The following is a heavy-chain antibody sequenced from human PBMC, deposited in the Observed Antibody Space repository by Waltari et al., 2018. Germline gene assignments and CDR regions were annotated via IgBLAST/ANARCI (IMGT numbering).Heavy chain of an antibody. CDR1: GFSLSNARMG. D-gene: IGHD5-18*01. Sequence: QVTLKESGPVLVKPTETLTLTCTVSGFSLSNARMGVSWIRQPPGKALEWLAHIFSNDEKSYSTSLKSRLTISKDTSKSQVVLTMTNMDPVDTATYYCARIQYGYSYGLYYYYYGMDVWGQGTTVTVSS. CDR3: ARIQYGYSYGLYYYYYGMDV. J-gene: IGHJ6*02. V-gene: IGHV2-26*01. CDR2: IFSNDEK.